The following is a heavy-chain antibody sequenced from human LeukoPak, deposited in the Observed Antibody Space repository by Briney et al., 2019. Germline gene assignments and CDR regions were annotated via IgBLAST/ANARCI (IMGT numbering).Heavy chain of an antibody. Sequence: GRSLRLSCAASGFTFSSYAMHWVRQAPGKGLEWVAVISYDGSNKYYADSVKGRFTTSRDNSKNTLYLQMNSLRAEDTAVYYCARQFWSGYLFDYWGQGTLVTVSS. CDR3: ARQFWSGYLFDY. V-gene: IGHV3-30-3*01. CDR2: ISYDGSNK. D-gene: IGHD3-3*01. CDR1: GFTFSSYA. J-gene: IGHJ4*02.